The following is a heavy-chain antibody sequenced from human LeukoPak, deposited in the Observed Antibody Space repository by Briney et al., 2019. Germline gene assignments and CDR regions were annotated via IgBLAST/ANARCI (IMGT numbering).Heavy chain of an antibody. Sequence: SETLSLTCTVSGGSISSYYCSWIRQPPGKGLEWIGYIYYSGSTNYNPSLKSRVTISVDTSKNQFSLKLSSVTAADTAVYYCARVPYYYDSSGYYYYYMDVWGKGTTVTVSS. J-gene: IGHJ6*03. V-gene: IGHV4-59*01. CDR3: ARVPYYYDSSGYYYYYMDV. CDR2: IYYSGST. CDR1: GGSISSYY. D-gene: IGHD3-22*01.